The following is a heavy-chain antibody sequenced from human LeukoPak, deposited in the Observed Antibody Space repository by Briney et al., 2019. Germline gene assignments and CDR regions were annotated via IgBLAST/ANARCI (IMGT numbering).Heavy chain of an antibody. V-gene: IGHV3-7*03. D-gene: IGHD4-17*01. CDR3: ARDPPPHPLTRCYYYGMDV. CDR1: GFTFSSYS. J-gene: IGHJ6*02. Sequence: GGSLRLSCAASGFTFSSYSMNWVRQAPGKGLEWVANIKQDGSEKYYVDSVKGRFTISRDNAKNSLYLQMNSLRAEDTAVYYCARDPPPHPLTRCYYYGMDVWGQGTTATVSS. CDR2: IKQDGSEK.